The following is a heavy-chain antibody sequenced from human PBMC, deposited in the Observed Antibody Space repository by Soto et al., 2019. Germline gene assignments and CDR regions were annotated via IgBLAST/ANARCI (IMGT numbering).Heavy chain of an antibody. CDR2: IGSGGET. D-gene: IGHD1-26*01. CDR3: AKGDSSGSYADS. CDR1: GFTFSSYA. J-gene: IGHJ5*01. Sequence: GGSLRLSCAASGFTFSSYAMTWVRRAPGKGLEWVSTIGSGGETNYADAVRGQFISSRDNSKNTLYLHINSLRVEDTGLYYGAKGDSSGSYADSWGQGTLVTVST. V-gene: IGHV3-23*01.